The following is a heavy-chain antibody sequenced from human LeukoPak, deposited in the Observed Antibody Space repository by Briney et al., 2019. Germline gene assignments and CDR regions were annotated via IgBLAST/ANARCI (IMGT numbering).Heavy chain of an antibody. Sequence: ASVKVSCKASGYTFTSYGISWVRQAPGQGLEWMGWINPNSGGTNYAQKFQGRVTMTRDTSISTAYMELSRLRSDDTAVYYCARVPGQWFGEGGYYFDYWGQGTLVTVSS. CDR1: GYTFTSYG. D-gene: IGHD3-10*01. J-gene: IGHJ4*02. CDR2: INPNSGGT. CDR3: ARVPGQWFGEGGYYFDY. V-gene: IGHV1-2*02.